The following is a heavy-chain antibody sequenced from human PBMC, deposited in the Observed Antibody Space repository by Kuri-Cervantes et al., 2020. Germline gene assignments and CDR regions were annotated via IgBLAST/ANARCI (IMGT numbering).Heavy chain of an antibody. Sequence: ASVKVSCKATGYTLTTYVMHWVRQAPGQRLEWMGWINAGSGNTKYSQKFQDRITITSDTSASTAYMQLSSLRSEDTAVYYCSSSSRRGYSAYLFDYWGQGTLVTVSS. V-gene: IGHV1-3*01. CDR2: INAGSGNT. D-gene: IGHD5-12*01. J-gene: IGHJ4*02. CDR1: GYTLTTYV. CDR3: SSSSRRGYSAYLFDY.